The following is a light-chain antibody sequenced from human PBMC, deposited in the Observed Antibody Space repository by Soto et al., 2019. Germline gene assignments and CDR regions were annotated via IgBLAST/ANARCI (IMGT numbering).Light chain of an antibody. Sequence: DIPMTQSPSSLSASVGDRVTITCRASQSIDNYLHWYQQTPGKAPKLLIYAASSLQGGVPSRFSASGSGSDFTFTISNLQPDDFATYYCQQSYSTPFTFGPGTKVNI. CDR1: QSIDNY. CDR3: QQSYSTPFT. CDR2: AAS. V-gene: IGKV1-39*01. J-gene: IGKJ3*01.